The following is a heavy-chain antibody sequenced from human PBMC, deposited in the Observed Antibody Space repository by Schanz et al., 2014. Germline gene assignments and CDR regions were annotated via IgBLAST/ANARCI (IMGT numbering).Heavy chain of an antibody. D-gene: IGHD2-8*02. Sequence: GTFSSYAISWVRQAPGQGLEWMGVIIPIFGTGNNAQRFQGRVTITADESTSTAYMELSSLRYEDTAVYYCAKAINTLVQRIEAFATSGRVTMSNVSS. CDR1: GTFSSYA. CDR3: AKAINTLVQRIEAFAT. J-gene: IGHJ3*02. V-gene: IGHV1-69*01. CDR2: IIPIFGTG.